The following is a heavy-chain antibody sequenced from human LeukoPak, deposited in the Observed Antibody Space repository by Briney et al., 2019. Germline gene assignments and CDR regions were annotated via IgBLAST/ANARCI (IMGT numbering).Heavy chain of an antibody. V-gene: IGHV4-34*01. CDR2: INHSGST. Sequence: SETLSLTCAVYGGSFSGYYWSWIRQPPGKGLEWIGEINHSGSTNYNPSLKSRVTISVDRSKNQFSLKLSSVTAADTAVYYCARGPADAFDIWGQGTMVTVSS. CDR1: GGSFSGYY. J-gene: IGHJ3*02. CDR3: ARGPADAFDI.